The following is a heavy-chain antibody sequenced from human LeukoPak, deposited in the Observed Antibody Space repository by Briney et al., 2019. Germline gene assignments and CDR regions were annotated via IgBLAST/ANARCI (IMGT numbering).Heavy chain of an antibody. D-gene: IGHD3-3*01. CDR2: IYPDDSDT. J-gene: IGHJ6*03. CDR3: ARLQGIGNYDFWGFYYMDV. Sequence: GESLKISCKASGYIFTTHWLGWVRQMPGKGLEWMGMIYPDDSDTRYNPSFQGQVTMSADKSISTASLQWSSLKASDTAMYYCARLQGIGNYDFWGFYYMDVWGKGTTVTVSS. V-gene: IGHV5-51*01. CDR1: GYIFTTHW.